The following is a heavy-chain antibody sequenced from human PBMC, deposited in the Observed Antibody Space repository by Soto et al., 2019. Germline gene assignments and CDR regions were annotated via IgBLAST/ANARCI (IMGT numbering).Heavy chain of an antibody. V-gene: IGHV1-2*04. CDR1: GYTFTGYY. CDR3: ARDPGYSSGGYYYYGMDV. D-gene: IGHD6-19*01. J-gene: IGHJ6*04. CDR2: INPNSGGT. Sequence: ASVKVSCKASGYTFTGYYMHWVRQAPGQGLEWMGWINPNSGGTNYAQKFQGWVTMTRDTSISTAYMELSRLRSDDTAVYYCARDPGYSSGGYYYYGMDVWGKGTTVTFSS.